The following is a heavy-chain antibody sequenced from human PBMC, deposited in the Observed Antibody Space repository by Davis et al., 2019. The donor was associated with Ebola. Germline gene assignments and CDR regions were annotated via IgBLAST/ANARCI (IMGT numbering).Heavy chain of an antibody. D-gene: IGHD2-21*02. Sequence: PGGSLRLSCAASGFTFSSYSMNWVRQAPGKGLEWVSYISSSSSTIYYADSVKGRFTISRDNAKNSLYLQMNSLRDEDTAVYYCARAAYCGGDCFSFHYWGQGTLVTVSS. CDR1: GFTFSSYS. CDR2: ISSSSSTI. CDR3: ARAAYCGGDCFSFHY. J-gene: IGHJ4*02. V-gene: IGHV3-48*02.